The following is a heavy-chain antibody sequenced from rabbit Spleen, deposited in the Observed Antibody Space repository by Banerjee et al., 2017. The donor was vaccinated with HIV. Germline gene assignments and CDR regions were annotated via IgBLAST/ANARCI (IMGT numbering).Heavy chain of an antibody. CDR1: GFTLSSYG. Sequence: QLKESGGGLVQPGGSLKLSCKASGFTLSSYGLSWVRQAPGKGLEWIGYIDPIFGRTYYASWVNGRFTISSHNAQNTLYLQLNSLTAADTATYFCVREGNSGWDLWGQGTLVTVS. D-gene: IGHD4-1*01. J-gene: IGHJ6*01. V-gene: IGHV1S7*01. CDR3: VREGNSGWDL. CDR2: IDPIFGRT.